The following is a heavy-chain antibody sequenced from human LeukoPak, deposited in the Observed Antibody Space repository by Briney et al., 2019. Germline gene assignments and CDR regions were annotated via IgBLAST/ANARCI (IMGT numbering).Heavy chain of an antibody. D-gene: IGHD5-18*01. J-gene: IGHJ4*02. V-gene: IGHV3-13*01. Sequence: GGSLRLSCAASGFTFSSYDMHWVRQATGKGLEWVSAIGTAGDTYYPGSVKGRFTISRENAKNSLYLQMNSLRDGDTAVYYCARGYVDTAGEDYFDYWGQGTLVTVSS. CDR2: IGTAGDT. CDR3: ARGYVDTAGEDYFDY. CDR1: GFTFSSYD.